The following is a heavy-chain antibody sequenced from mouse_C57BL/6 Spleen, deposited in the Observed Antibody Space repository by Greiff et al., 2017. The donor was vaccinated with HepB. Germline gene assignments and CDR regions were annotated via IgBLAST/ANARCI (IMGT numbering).Heavy chain of an antibody. CDR2: INPYNGGT. Sequence: EVKLVESGPVLVKPGASVKMSCKASGYTFTDYYMNWVKQSHGKSLEWIGVINPYNGGTSYNQKFKGKATLTVDKSSSTAYMELNSLTSEDSAVYYCARSRDYDDAMDYWGQGTSVTVSS. CDR1: GYTFTDYY. CDR3: ARSRDYDDAMDY. J-gene: IGHJ4*01. V-gene: IGHV1-19*01. D-gene: IGHD2-4*01.